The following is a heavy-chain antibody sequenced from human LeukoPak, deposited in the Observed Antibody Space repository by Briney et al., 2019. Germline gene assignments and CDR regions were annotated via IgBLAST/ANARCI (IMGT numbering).Heavy chain of an antibody. V-gene: IGHV1-2*02. D-gene: IGHD2-2*01. CDR2: INPNSGGT. J-gene: IGHJ6*02. Sequence: ASVKVSCKASGYTFTGYYMHWVRQAPGQGLEWMGWINPNSGGTNYAQKFQGRVTMTRDTSISTAYMELSRLRSDDTAVYYCARVYGTAATSNYYYYYGMDVWGQGTTVTVSS. CDR1: GYTFTGYY. CDR3: ARVYGTAATSNYYYYYGMDV.